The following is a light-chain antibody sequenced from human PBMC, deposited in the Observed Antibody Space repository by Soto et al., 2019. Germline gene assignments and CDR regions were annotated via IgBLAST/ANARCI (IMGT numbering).Light chain of an antibody. CDR3: QQYNNWPRT. Sequence: EIVMTQSPATLSVSPGERATLSCRASQSVGSNLAWYQQKPGQAPRLLIYGASTRATGIPARFSGSGSGTEFTLTISSLQSEDFAVSYCQQYNNWPRTFGQGTKV. V-gene: IGKV3-15*01. J-gene: IGKJ1*01. CDR2: GAS. CDR1: QSVGSN.